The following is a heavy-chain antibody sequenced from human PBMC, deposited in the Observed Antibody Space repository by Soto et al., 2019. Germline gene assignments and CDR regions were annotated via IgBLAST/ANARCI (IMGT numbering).Heavy chain of an antibody. CDR3: ARGITYYYDSSGSDV. J-gene: IGHJ6*02. V-gene: IGHV1-3*01. D-gene: IGHD3-22*01. Sequence: KTPPASVKVSCKASGYTFTSYAMHWVRQAPGQRLEWMGWINAGNGNTKYSQKFQGRVTITRDTSASTAYMELSSLRSEDTAVYYCARGITYYYDSSGSDVWGQGTTVTAP. CDR1: GYTFTSYA. CDR2: INAGNGNT.